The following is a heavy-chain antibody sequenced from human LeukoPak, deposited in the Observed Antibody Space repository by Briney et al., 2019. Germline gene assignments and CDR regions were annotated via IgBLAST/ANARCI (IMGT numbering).Heavy chain of an antibody. J-gene: IGHJ3*02. CDR2: ISGSGGST. Sequence: GGSLRLSCAASGFTFSSYAMSWVRQTPGKGLEWVSAISGSGGSTYYADSVKGRFTISRDNSKNTLYLQMNSLRAEDTAVYYCAKDLYYYDSYGVAFDIWGQGTMVTVSS. CDR3: AKDLYYYDSYGVAFDI. D-gene: IGHD3-22*01. CDR1: GFTFSSYA. V-gene: IGHV3-23*01.